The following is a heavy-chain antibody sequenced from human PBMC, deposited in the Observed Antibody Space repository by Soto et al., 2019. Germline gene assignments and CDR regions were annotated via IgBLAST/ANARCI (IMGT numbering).Heavy chain of an antibody. CDR2: ISSSSSYI. V-gene: IGHV3-21*01. CDR1: GFTFSSYS. CDR3: ASFFWETAGAVYYYYYYMDV. J-gene: IGHJ6*03. D-gene: IGHD5-18*01. Sequence: GGSLRLSCAASGFTFSSYSMSWVRQAPGKGLEWVSSISSSSSYIYYADSVKGRFTISRDNAKNSLYLQMNSLRAEDTAVYYCASFFWETAGAVYYYYYYMDVWGKGTTVTVSS.